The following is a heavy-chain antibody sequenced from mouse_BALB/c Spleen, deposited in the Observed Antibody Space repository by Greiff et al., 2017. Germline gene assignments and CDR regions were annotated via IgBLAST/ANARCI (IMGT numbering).Heavy chain of an antibody. CDR3: ALYDGYYSFAY. CDR1: GFNIKDTY. Sequence: VQLKQSGAELVKPGASVKLSCTASGFNIKDTYMHWVKQRPEQGLEWIGRIDPANGNTKYDPKFQGKATITADTSSNTAYLQLSSLTSEDTAVYYCALYDGYYSFAYWGQGTLVTVSA. CDR2: IDPANGNT. D-gene: IGHD2-3*01. V-gene: IGHV14-3*02. J-gene: IGHJ3*01.